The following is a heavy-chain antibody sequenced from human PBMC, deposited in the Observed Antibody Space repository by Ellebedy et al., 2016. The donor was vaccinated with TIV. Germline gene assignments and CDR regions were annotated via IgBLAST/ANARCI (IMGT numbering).Heavy chain of an antibody. CDR2: LSYTGGSQ. CDR3: ARADNWLDP. Sequence: GESLKISCAVSGFTFSSHAMHWVRQAPGKGLEWVATLSYTGGSQNYADSVKGRFTISRDNSKNTLYLQMNRLRVEDTAVYYCARADNWLDPWGQGTLVTVSS. V-gene: IGHV3-30-3*01. CDR1: GFTFSSHA. J-gene: IGHJ5*02.